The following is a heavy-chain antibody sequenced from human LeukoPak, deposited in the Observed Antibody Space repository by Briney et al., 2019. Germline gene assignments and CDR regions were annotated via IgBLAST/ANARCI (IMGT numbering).Heavy chain of an antibody. J-gene: IGHJ3*02. D-gene: IGHD3-22*01. CDR1: GYTLTSYG. CDR2: ISAYNGNT. V-gene: IGHV1-18*01. Sequence: GASVKVSCKASGYTLTSYGISWVRQAPGQGLEWMGWISAYNGNTNYAQKLQDRVTMTTDTSTSTAYMELRSLRSDDTAVYYCARVSSGRKEDAFDIWGQGTMVTVSS. CDR3: ARVSSGRKEDAFDI.